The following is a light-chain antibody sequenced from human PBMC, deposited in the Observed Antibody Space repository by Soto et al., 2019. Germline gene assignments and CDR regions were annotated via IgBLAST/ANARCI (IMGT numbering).Light chain of an antibody. V-gene: IGLV1-40*01. CDR3: QSYDSSLSGSKV. J-gene: IGLJ1*01. CDR2: GNN. Sequence: QSVLTQPPSVSGAPGQRVTISCTGRSSNIGTGYDVHWYQQSPGAAPKLLIYGNNNRPSGVPDRFSGSKPGTSASLAITGLQAEDESDYYCQSYDSSLSGSKVFGTGTKVTVL. CDR1: SSNIGTGYD.